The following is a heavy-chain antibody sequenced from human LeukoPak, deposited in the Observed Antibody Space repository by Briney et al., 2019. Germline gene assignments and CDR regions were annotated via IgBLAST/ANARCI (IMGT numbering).Heavy chain of an antibody. V-gene: IGHV3-9*01. D-gene: IGHD4-17*01. Sequence: GGSLRLSCAPSGFTFGDYATRWGRQAPEKGLGWVSGISWNSGSIGYADSVKGRFTISRDNAKNSLYLQMNSLRAEDTALYYCAKDTDGDYNGDFDYWGQGTLVTVSS. CDR3: AKDTDGDYNGDFDY. J-gene: IGHJ4*02. CDR1: GFTFGDYA. CDR2: ISWNSGSI.